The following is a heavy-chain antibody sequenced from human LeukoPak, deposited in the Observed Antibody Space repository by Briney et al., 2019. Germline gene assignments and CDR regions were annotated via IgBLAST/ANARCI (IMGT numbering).Heavy chain of an antibody. D-gene: IGHD3-3*01. V-gene: IGHV3-23*01. CDR1: GFTFSSYA. CDR3: AKGYDFWSGGIDY. CDR2: ISGSGGST. Sequence: PGGSLRLSCAASGFTFSSYAMSWVRQAPGKGLAWVSAISGSGGSTFYADSVKGRFTISRDNSKNTLYLQMNSLRADDTAVYYCAKGYDFWSGGIDYWGQGTLVTVSS. J-gene: IGHJ4*02.